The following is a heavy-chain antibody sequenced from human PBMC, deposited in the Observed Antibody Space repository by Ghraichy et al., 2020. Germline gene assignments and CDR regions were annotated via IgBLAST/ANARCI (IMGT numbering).Heavy chain of an antibody. V-gene: IGHV4-34*01. CDR1: GGFLSGHY. CDR2: ISHSGSA. CDR3: ARNFDY. J-gene: IGHJ4*02. Sequence: SETLSLTCADYGGFLSGHYWSWIRQPPGKGLEWIGDISHSGSANYNPSLKSRATISMDTSKNQFSLKLSSVTAADTAVYYCARNFDYWGQGTLVAVSS.